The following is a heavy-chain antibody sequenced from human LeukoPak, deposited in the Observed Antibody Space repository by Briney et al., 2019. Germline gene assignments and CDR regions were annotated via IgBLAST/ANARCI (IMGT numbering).Heavy chain of an antibody. J-gene: IGHJ4*02. CDR1: GDSMSTYY. CDR3: ARGGSYGYVW. D-gene: IGHD3-16*01. CDR2: IYYRGST. Sequence: PSETLSLTCTVSGDSMSTYYWSWIRQSPGKTLEWIGHIYYRGSTTYIPSLESRVTMSIDMSRNQFSLKLSSVTAADTAVYYCARGGSYGYVWWGQGTLVTVSS. V-gene: IGHV4-59*12.